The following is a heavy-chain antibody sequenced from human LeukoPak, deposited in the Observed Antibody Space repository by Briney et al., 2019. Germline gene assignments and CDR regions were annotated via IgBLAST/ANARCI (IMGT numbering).Heavy chain of an antibody. V-gene: IGHV3-21*01. J-gene: IGHJ4*02. CDR2: ISGSSSYI. CDR3: ARGGREAYDY. CDR1: GFTLSCNS. Sequence: GGSLRLSLAASGFTLSCNSMSWLCQSPGKGLEWVSSISGSSSYIYYADSVKGRFTISRHNAKNSLYLQMNSLRAEDTAVYYCARGGREAYDYWGQGTLVTVSS. D-gene: IGHD3-16*01.